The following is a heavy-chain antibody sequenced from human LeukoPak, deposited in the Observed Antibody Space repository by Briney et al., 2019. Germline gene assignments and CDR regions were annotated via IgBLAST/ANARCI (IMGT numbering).Heavy chain of an antibody. V-gene: IGHV3-48*04. J-gene: IGHJ6*04. CDR1: GFTLSSYG. CDR3: AELGITMIGGV. Sequence: GGSLRLSCAASGFTLSSYGMTWVRQAPGKGLEWVSYISSSGSTIYYADSVKGRFTISRDNAKNSLYLQMNSLRAEDTAVYYCAELGITMIGGVWGKGTTVTISS. CDR2: ISSSGSTI. D-gene: IGHD3-10*02.